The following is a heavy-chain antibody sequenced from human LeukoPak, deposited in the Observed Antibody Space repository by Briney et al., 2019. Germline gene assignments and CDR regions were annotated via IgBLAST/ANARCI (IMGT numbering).Heavy chain of an antibody. D-gene: IGHD3-10*01. CDR1: VGPFRSYS. CDR2: IIPIFGTA. CDR3: ARVSRDYYGSGSEKYYYYYYGMDV. Sequence: SVKLFCGASVGPFRSYSISGVRQAPGQGLEWRGGIIPIFGTAIYAQKFQGRVTITADESTSTAYMELSSLRSEDTAVYYCARVSRDYYGSGSEKYYYYYYGMDVWGQGTTVTVSS. J-gene: IGHJ6*02. V-gene: IGHV1-69*13.